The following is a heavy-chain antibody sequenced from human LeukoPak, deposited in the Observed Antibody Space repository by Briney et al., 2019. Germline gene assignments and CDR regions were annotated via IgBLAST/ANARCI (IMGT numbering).Heavy chain of an antibody. J-gene: IGHJ4*02. V-gene: IGHV4-59*01. D-gene: IGHD5-24*01. CDR1: GGSFSGYY. CDR2: IYYSGST. CDR3: ARRRRDGYYFDY. Sequence: SETLSLTCAVYGGSFSGYYWSWIRQPPGKGLEWIGYIYYSGSTNYNPSLKSRVTISVDTSKNQFSLKLSSVTAADTAVYYCARRRRDGYYFDYWGQGTLVTVSS.